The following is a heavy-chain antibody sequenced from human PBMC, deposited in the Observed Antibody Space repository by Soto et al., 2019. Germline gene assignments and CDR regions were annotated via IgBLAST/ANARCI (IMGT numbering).Heavy chain of an antibody. J-gene: IGHJ6*02. Sequence: QVQLVQSGAEVKKPGSSVQVSCKASGGTFSSYAISWVRQAPGQGLEWMGGIIPIFGTANYAQKFQGRVTITADKSTSTAYMELSSLRSEDTAVYYCARGSRLWFGELPIRPYYCGMDVWGQGTTVTVSS. V-gene: IGHV1-69*06. CDR2: IIPIFGTA. CDR1: GGTFSSYA. D-gene: IGHD3-10*01. CDR3: ARGSRLWFGELPIRPYYCGMDV.